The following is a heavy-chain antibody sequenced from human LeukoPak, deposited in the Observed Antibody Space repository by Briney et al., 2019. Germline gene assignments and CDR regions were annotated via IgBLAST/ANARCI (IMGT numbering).Heavy chain of an antibody. CDR2: IYYDAGA. CDR3: ARDVAYYGMDV. D-gene: IGHD2-21*01. J-gene: IGHJ6*02. CDR1: GASVSATNYY. V-gene: IGHV4-31*03. Sequence: SQTLSLTCTVSGASVSATNYYWSWLRQHPGKGPEWIAYIYYDAGAYYNPSLESRVTISLDSSANQFSLGLSSVTAADTAVYYCARDVAYYGMDVWGQGTTVTVSS.